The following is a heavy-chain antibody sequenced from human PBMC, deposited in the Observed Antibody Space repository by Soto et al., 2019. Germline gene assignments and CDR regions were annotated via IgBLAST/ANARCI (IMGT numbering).Heavy chain of an antibody. CDR3: VRFCSPPDYTLFTIYTDGFDD. J-gene: IGHJ4*02. D-gene: IGHD3-10*01. Sequence: SDTLSLTCSISCGSITIDSYFWGWIRQSPEKGLEWIASISYSGNTYYNPTLKSRASISLDTSKSHFSLRPSSVTAADAAVYYCVRFCSPPDYTLFTIYTDGFDDWGQGTLVTVSS. CDR1: CGSITIDSYF. V-gene: IGHV4-39*01. CDR2: ISYSGNT.